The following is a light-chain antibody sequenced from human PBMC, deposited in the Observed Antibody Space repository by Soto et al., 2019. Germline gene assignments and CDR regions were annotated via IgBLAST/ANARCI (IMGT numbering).Light chain of an antibody. Sequence: QSVLTQPASVSGSPGQSITISCTGTSSDVGGYNYVSWYQQHPGKAPKLMIYEASHRPSGVSNRFSGSKSGNTASLTISGLQAEDEADYYCSSYTGSSTPYVFGTGTKVTVL. J-gene: IGLJ1*01. CDR2: EAS. V-gene: IGLV2-14*01. CDR3: SSYTGSSTPYV. CDR1: SSDVGGYNY.